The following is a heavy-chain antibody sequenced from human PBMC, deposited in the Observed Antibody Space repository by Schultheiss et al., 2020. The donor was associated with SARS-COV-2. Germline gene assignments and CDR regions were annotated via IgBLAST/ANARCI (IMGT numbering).Heavy chain of an antibody. CDR2: INPNSGGT. Sequence: ASVKVSCKASGYTFTSYGISWVRQAPGQGLEWMGWINPNSGGTNYAQKFQGRVTMTRDTSISTAYMELSRLRSDDTAVYYCARTYYDFWSGYYNYYYYMDVWGKGTTVTVSS. D-gene: IGHD3-3*01. V-gene: IGHV1-2*02. CDR1: GYTFTSYG. J-gene: IGHJ6*03. CDR3: ARTYYDFWSGYYNYYYYMDV.